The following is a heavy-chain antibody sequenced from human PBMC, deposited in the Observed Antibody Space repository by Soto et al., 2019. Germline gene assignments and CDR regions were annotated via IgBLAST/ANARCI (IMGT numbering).Heavy chain of an antibody. V-gene: IGHV3-7*03. D-gene: IGHD3-16*02. J-gene: IGHJ5*02. CDR2: IKEDGSEK. CDR3: ERYRSLYX. Sequence: GEALKISCADSGFILRNYWMSWVRKAPGMGLQWVARIKEDGSEKYYVDPVKGRLTISRENAKNSLYLQMKSLRAEDTAVYYCERYRSLYXWGQGILLTASX. CDR1: GFILRNYW.